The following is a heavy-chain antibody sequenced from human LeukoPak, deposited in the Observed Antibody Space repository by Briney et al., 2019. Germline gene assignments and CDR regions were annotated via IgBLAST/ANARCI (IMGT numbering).Heavy chain of an antibody. CDR3: ARMGYDSSGYLPN. J-gene: IGHJ4*02. Sequence: SETLSLTCTVFGYSITTGYYWGWIRQPPGKGLEWIGSIYHSGSTFYNPSLKSRVTISVDTSKNQFSLKLSSVTAADTAVYYCARMGYDSSGYLPNWGQGTLVTVSS. CDR2: IYHSGST. D-gene: IGHD3-22*01. V-gene: IGHV4-38-2*02. CDR1: GYSITTGYY.